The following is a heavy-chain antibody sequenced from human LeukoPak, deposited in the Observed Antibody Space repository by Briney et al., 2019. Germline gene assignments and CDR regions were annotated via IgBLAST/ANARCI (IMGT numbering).Heavy chain of an antibody. CDR1: GGTFSSYA. D-gene: IGHD3-22*01. Sequence: SVKVSCKASGGTFSSYAISWVRQAPGQGLEWMGGIIPIFGTANYAQKFQGRVTITADESTSTAYMELSSLRSEDTAVYYCARDGPYNYYDSSGYYPSLDYWGQGTLVTVSS. CDR3: ARDGPYNYYDSSGYYPSLDY. CDR2: IIPIFGTA. V-gene: IGHV1-69*13. J-gene: IGHJ4*02.